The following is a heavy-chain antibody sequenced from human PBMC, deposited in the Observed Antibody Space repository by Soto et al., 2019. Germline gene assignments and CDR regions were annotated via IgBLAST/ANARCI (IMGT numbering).Heavy chain of an antibody. Sequence: ASVKVSCKASGYTFTDYYMHWVRQAPGQGLEWMGWISPYNGNTNYAQKLQGRVTMNTDTSTSTAYMELRSLRSDDTAVYYCARNTRYVVVTADNWFDPWGQGTLVTVSS. D-gene: IGHD2-21*02. CDR2: ISPYNGNT. CDR3: ARNTRYVVVTADNWFDP. J-gene: IGHJ5*02. CDR1: GYTFTDYY. V-gene: IGHV1-18*04.